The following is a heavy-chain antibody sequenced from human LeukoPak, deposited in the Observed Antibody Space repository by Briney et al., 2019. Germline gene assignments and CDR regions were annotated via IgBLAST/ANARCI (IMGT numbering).Heavy chain of an antibody. CDR3: AAGGPADYRSIYDYGMDF. CDR2: FVVGSGNT. Sequence: SVKVSCKASGFTFTTSAVQWVRQARGQRLEWIGWFVVGSGNTNYAQRFQERVIITRDMSTSTAYMELSSVRSEDTAVYHCAAGGPADYRSIYDYGMDFWGRGTTVTVSS. CDR1: GFTFTTSA. V-gene: IGHV1-58*01. J-gene: IGHJ6*04. D-gene: IGHD4-11*01.